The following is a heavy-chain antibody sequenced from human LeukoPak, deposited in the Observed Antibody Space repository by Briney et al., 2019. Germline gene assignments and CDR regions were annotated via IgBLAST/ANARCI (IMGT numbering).Heavy chain of an antibody. CDR2: MNPNSGNT. CDR1: GYTFTSYD. V-gene: IGHV1-8*01. CDR3: ARHTGLRLFFDY. Sequence: GASVKVSCKASGYTFTSYDINWVRQATGQGLEWMGWMNPNSGNTGYAQKFQGRVTMTRNTSISTAYMELSSLRSEDTAVYYCARHTGLRLFFDYWGQGTLVTVSS. J-gene: IGHJ4*02. D-gene: IGHD5-12*01.